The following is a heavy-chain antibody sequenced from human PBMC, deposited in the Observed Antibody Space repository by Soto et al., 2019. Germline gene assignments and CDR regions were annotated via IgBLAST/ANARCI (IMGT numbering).Heavy chain of an antibody. V-gene: IGHV1-8*01. CDR3: AREGVAPYYYYGMDV. CDR1: VSSFKSYD. CDR2: MNPNTGHS. J-gene: IGHJ6*02. D-gene: IGHD5-12*01. Sequence: ASVKVSCKAFVSSFKSYDIHWVRQATGQGLEWLGWMNPNTGHSVPSRKFQGRVTMTTDTSTSTVHMEVRSLRSDDTAVYYCAREGVAPYYYYGMDVWGQGTPVTVSS.